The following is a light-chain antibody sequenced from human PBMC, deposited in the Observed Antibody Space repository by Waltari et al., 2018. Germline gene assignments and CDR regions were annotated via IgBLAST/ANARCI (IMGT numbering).Light chain of an antibody. V-gene: IGKV3-15*01. J-gene: IGKJ2*01. CDR2: GAS. CDR3: HQYNDGPPFN. Sequence: EIVMTQSPATLSVSPGERAILSCRASQSVTTNLAGYQQKPGQAPRPRIYGASNRATDIPARFSGSGSGTEFTLTISSLQSEDFAVYYCHQYNDGPPFNFGQGTKLEIK. CDR1: QSVTTN.